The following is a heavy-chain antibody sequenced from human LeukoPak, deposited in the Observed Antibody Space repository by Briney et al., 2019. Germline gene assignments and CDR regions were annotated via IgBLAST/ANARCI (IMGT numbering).Heavy chain of an antibody. CDR1: GFTFSSYA. J-gene: IGHJ4*02. CDR3: AESDDYVWGSYRPFDY. Sequence: GGSLRLSCAASGFTFSSYAMSWVRQAPGKGLEWVSAISGSGGSTYYADSVKGRFTISRDNSKNTLYLQMNSLRAEDTAVYYCAESDDYVWGSYRPFDYWGQGTLVTVSS. CDR2: ISGSGGST. D-gene: IGHD3-16*02. V-gene: IGHV3-23*01.